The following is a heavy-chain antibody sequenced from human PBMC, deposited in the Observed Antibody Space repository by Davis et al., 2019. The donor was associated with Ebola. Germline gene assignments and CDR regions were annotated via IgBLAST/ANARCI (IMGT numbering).Heavy chain of an antibody. Sequence: GGSLRLSCAASGFTFSSYNMNWVRQAPGKGLEWVSSISISSTYIYYADSVKGRFTISRDNAKNSLYLQMNSLRAEDTAVYYRARDFLTTVTARWGQGTMVTVSS. CDR2: ISISSTYI. CDR3: ARDFLTTVTAR. J-gene: IGHJ3*01. CDR1: GFTFSSYN. V-gene: IGHV3-21*01. D-gene: IGHD4-17*01.